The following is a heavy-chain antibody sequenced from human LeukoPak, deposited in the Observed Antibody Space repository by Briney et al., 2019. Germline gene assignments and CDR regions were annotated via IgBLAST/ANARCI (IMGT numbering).Heavy chain of an antibody. CDR3: ARGSLAARPSRY. CDR1: GGSFSGYY. V-gene: IGHV4-34*01. Sequence: SETLSLTCAVYGGSFSGYYWSWIRQPPGKGLEWIGEINHSGSTNYNPSLKSRVTISVDTSKNQFSLKLSSVTSADTAVYYCARGSLAARPSRYWGQGTLVTVSS. J-gene: IGHJ4*02. CDR2: INHSGST. D-gene: IGHD6-6*01.